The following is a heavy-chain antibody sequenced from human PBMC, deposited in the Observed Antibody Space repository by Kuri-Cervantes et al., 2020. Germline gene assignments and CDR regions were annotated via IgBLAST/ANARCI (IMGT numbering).Heavy chain of an antibody. CDR2: INSDGSST. J-gene: IGHJ5*02. CDR1: GFTFSSYW. D-gene: IGHD1-7*01. V-gene: IGHV3-74*01. Sequence: GGSLRLSCAASGFTFSSYWMHWVRQAPGKGLVWVSRINSDGSSTSYADSVKGRFTISRDNAKNSLYLQMNSLRAGDTAVYYCARDGGTGTTWSWFDPWGQGTLVTVSS. CDR3: ARDGGTGTTWSWFDP.